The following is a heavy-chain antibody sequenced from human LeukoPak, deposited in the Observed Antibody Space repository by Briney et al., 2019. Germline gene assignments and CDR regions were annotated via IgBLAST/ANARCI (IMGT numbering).Heavy chain of an antibody. CDR2: IYYSGST. Sequence: SETLSFTCTVSGGSISSYYWSWIRQPPGKGLEWIGYIYYSGSTNYNPSLKSRVTISVDTSKNQFSLKLSSVTAADTAVYYCARWYSSSSYYYYYYMDVWGKGTTVTVSS. D-gene: IGHD6-6*01. CDR3: ARWYSSSSYYYYYYMDV. V-gene: IGHV4-59*08. CDR1: GGSISSYY. J-gene: IGHJ6*03.